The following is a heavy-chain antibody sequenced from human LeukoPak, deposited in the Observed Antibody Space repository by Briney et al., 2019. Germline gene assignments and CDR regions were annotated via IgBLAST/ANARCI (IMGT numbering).Heavy chain of an antibody. CDR3: ARHPMQVGATQGY. CDR2: IYHSGST. Sequence: SETLSLTCAVSGYSISSGYYWGWIRQPPGKGLEGIGRIYHSGSTYYNPSLKSRVTISVDTSKNQFSLKLSSVTAADTAVYYCARHPMQVGATQGYWGQGTLVTVSS. V-gene: IGHV4-38-2*01. D-gene: IGHD1-26*01. CDR1: GYSISSGYY. J-gene: IGHJ4*02.